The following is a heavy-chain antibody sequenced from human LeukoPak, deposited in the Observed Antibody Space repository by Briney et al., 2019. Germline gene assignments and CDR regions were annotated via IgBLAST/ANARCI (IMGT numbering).Heavy chain of an antibody. D-gene: IGHD3-10*01. CDR3: ARRYYYGFDY. Sequence: TSETLSLTCTVSGYSISSGYYWGWIRQPPGKGLEWIGSVYHSGNTYYSPSPKSRVIISVDTSKNQFSLKLSSVTAADTAVYYCARRYYYGFDYWGQGTLVTVSS. J-gene: IGHJ4*02. CDR2: VYHSGNT. CDR1: GYSISSGYY. V-gene: IGHV4-38-2*02.